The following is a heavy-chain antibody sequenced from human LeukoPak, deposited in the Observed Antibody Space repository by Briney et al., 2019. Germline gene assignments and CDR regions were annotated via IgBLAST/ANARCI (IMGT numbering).Heavy chain of an antibody. V-gene: IGHV3-53*01. Sequence: GGSLRLSCAASGFTVSSNYMSWVRQAPGKGLEWVSVIYSGGSTYYADPVKGRFTISRDNSKNTLYLQMNSLRAEDTAVYYCASESPGDSSGFVDYWGQGTLVTVSS. CDR2: IYSGGST. J-gene: IGHJ4*02. D-gene: IGHD3-22*01. CDR1: GFTVSSNY. CDR3: ASESPGDSSGFVDY.